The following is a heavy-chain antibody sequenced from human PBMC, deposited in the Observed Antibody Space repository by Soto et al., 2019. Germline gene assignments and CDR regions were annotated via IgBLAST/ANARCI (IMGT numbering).Heavy chain of an antibody. CDR3: ARQQRITMVRGNYDYYYGMDV. CDR1: GFTFSSYG. J-gene: IGHJ6*02. CDR2: IWYDGSNK. D-gene: IGHD3-10*01. Sequence: QVQLVESGGGVVQPGRSLRLSCAASGFTFSSYGMHWVRQAPGKGLEWVAVIWYDGSNKYYADSVKGRFTISRDNSKNTLYLQMNSLRAEDTAVYYCARQQRITMVRGNYDYYYGMDVWGQGTTVTVSS. V-gene: IGHV3-33*01.